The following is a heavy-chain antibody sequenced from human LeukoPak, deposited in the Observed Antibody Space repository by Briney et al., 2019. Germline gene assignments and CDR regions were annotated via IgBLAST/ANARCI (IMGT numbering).Heavy chain of an antibody. V-gene: IGHV5-51*01. Sequence: GESLKISCKGSGYSFTSYWIGWVRQMPGKGLEWMGIIYPGDSDTRYSPSFQGQVTISADKSISTAYLQWSSLKASDTAMYYCARATYYYDSSGYYPDAFDIWGQGTMVTVSS. CDR3: ARATYYYDSSGYYPDAFDI. CDR2: IYPGDSDT. CDR1: GYSFTSYW. D-gene: IGHD3-22*01. J-gene: IGHJ3*02.